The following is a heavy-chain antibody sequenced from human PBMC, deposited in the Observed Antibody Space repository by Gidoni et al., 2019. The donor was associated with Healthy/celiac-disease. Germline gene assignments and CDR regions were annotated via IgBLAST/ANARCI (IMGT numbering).Heavy chain of an antibody. CDR2: IWYDGSNK. J-gene: IGHJ6*03. D-gene: IGHD3-10*01. Sequence: QVQLGASGGGVVQPGRSLRLPGEAAGCTFRTHGTHWVRQDPGKGLEWVAVIWYDGSNKYYADSVKGRFTISRDNSKNTLYLQMNSLRAEDTAVYYCARDTRDYYGSGSYYDYYYYYMDVWGKGTTVTVSS. V-gene: IGHV3-33*01. CDR3: ARDTRDYYGSGSYYDYYYYYMDV. CDR1: GCTFRTHG.